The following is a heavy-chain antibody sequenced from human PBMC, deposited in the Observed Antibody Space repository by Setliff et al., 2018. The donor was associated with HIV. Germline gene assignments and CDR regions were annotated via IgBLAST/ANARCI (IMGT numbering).Heavy chain of an antibody. V-gene: IGHV1-46*02. D-gene: IGHD2-15*01. J-gene: IGHJ4*02. CDR1: GNTFNSYY. CDR2: INPLGGNT. Sequence: ASVKVSFKASGNTFNSYYLHWVRQAPGQGLEWMGIINPLGGNTNYYAQKFQGRVTMTRDTSTSTIYMELSSLRSEDTAVYYCAKADYCSGGSCNSRRSIDYWGQGTLVTVSS. CDR3: AKADYCSGGSCNSRRSIDY.